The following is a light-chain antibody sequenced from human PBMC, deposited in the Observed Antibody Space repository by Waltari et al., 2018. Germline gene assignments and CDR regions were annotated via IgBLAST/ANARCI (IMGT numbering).Light chain of an antibody. CDR3: QQKFT. V-gene: IGKV1-39*01. CDR1: QTISSY. CDR2: AAS. J-gene: IGKJ3*01. Sequence: DIQMTQSPSSLSASVGDRVTITCRATQTISSYLNWYQQKQGKAPKLLIYAASNLQSGVPSRFSGSGSGTEFTLTISSLQPEDFATYYCQQKFTFGTGTKVDVK.